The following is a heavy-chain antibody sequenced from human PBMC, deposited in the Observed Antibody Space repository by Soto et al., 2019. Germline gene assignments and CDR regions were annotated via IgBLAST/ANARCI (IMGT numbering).Heavy chain of an antibody. D-gene: IGHD6-13*01. CDR1: GGTFSIYT. CDR2: VIPIFDVT. V-gene: IGHV1-69*02. J-gene: IGHJ4*02. CDR3: ARDRDNSNWPNFDS. Sequence: QVQLVQSGSEVKKPGSSVKVSCKASGGTFSIYTISWVRQAPGQGLEWMGRVIPIFDVTSYAERFQGRVTITTDKSTSTGSVELRRLRSGDAAVYYCARDRDNSNWPNFDSWGQGTLVTVSS.